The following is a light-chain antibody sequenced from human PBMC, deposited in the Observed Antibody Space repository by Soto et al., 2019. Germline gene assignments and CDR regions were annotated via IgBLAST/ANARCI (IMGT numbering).Light chain of an antibody. Sequence: EIVMTQSPATLSVSPGERATLSCRASQSVSSNLAWYQQKPGQAPRLLIYGASTRATGIPARFSGSGSGTEFTLTISSLQSEDFAVYYCQQYNNWPPDTFRQGTKVEIK. CDR3: QQYNNWPPDT. CDR2: GAS. CDR1: QSVSSN. J-gene: IGKJ1*01. V-gene: IGKV3-15*01.